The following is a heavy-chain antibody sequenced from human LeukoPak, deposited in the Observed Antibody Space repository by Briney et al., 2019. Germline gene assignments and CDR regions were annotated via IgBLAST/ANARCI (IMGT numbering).Heavy chain of an antibody. CDR1: GGSFSGYY. V-gene: IGHV4-34*01. D-gene: IGHD3-9*01. Sequence: SETLSLTCAVYGGSFSGYYWSWIRQPPGKGLEWIGEINHSGSTNYNPSLKSRVTISVDTSKNQFSLKLSSVTAADTAAYYCARHIPGNPYFDYWGRGTLVTVSS. CDR3: ARHIPGNPYFDY. CDR2: INHSGST. J-gene: IGHJ2*01.